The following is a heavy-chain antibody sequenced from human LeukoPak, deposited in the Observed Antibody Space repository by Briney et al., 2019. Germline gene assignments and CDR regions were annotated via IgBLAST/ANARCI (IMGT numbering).Heavy chain of an antibody. CDR1: GFXFSTYW. Sequence: PGGSLRLSCAASGFXFSTYWIHWVRQAPGKGLVWVSRTNNDGSSTVYADSVKGRFTISRDNAKNTLYLQMNSLRAEDTAVYYCARDLFYDSSGYYASDSWGQGTLVTVSS. CDR3: ARDLFYDSSGYYASDS. V-gene: IGHV3-74*01. J-gene: IGHJ4*02. CDR2: TNNDGSST. D-gene: IGHD3-22*01.